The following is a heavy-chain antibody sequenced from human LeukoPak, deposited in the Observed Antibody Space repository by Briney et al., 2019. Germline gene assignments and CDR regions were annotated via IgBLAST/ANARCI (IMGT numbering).Heavy chain of an antibody. CDR1: GYSFTSYW. J-gene: IGHJ4*02. D-gene: IGHD6-13*01. CDR2: IYPGDSDT. CDR3: ATAYSSSWYVPGY. Sequence: GESLKISCKGSGYSFTSYWIGWVRQMPGKGLEWMGIIYPGDSDTRYSPSFQGQVTISAVKSISTAYLQWSSLKASDTAMYYCATAYSSSWYVPGYWGQGTLVTVSS. V-gene: IGHV5-51*01.